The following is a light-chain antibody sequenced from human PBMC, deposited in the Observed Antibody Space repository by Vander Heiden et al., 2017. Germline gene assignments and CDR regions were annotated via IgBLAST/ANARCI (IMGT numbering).Light chain of an antibody. J-gene: IGKJ2*01. Sequence: DIQLTQSPSSLSASVGAKITITCQPSLDITNYLNWYQQKPGQAPKLLIYDASNLDTGVPERFSGSGSGTHFTLKISRVEAEDVATYYCKQNVQLLHTFGQGTQLEIK. CDR2: DAS. CDR3: KQNVQLLHT. CDR1: LDITNY. V-gene: IGKV1-33*01.